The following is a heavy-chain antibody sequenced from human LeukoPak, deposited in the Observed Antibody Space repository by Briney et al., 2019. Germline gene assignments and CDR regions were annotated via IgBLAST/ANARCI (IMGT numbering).Heavy chain of an antibody. V-gene: IGHV3-7*01. J-gene: IGHJ4*02. CDR3: ARIKYIVATVPFDY. CDR2: IKQDGSEK. CDR1: GFTFSSYW. Sequence: GGSLRLSCAASGFTFSSYWMSWVRQAPGKGLEWVANIKQDGSEKYYVDSVKGRFTISRDNAKNSLYPQMNSLRAEDTAVYYCARIKYIVATVPFDYWGQGTLVTVSS. D-gene: IGHD5-12*01.